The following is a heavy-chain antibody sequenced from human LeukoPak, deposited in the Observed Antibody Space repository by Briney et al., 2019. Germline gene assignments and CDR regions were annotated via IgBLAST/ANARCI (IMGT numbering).Heavy chain of an antibody. Sequence: ASVKVSCKTYRHTFIDYFIHWARQAPGQGLEWMGRLNPNNGYTFYTEEFQGRVTMTSDTSISTAYMELTSLTSDDTALYYCARDLSSTANWEFDYWGQGTLVTVSS. J-gene: IGHJ4*02. D-gene: IGHD7-27*01. CDR3: ARDLSSTANWEFDY. V-gene: IGHV1-2*06. CDR1: RHTFIDYF. CDR2: LNPNNGYT.